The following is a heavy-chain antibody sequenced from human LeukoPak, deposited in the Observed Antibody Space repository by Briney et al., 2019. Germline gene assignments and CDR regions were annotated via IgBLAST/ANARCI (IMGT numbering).Heavy chain of an antibody. CDR1: GGTFSSYA. V-gene: IGHV1-69*13. J-gene: IGHJ3*02. D-gene: IGHD2-15*01. Sequence: GASVKVSCKASGGTFSSYAISWVRQAPGQGLEWMGGIIPIFGTANYAQKFQGRVTITADESTSTAYMELSSLRSEDTAVYYCARERTGTRIGYCSGGSCYGLSAFDIWGQGTMVTVSS. CDR3: ARERTGTRIGYCSGGSCYGLSAFDI. CDR2: IIPIFGTA.